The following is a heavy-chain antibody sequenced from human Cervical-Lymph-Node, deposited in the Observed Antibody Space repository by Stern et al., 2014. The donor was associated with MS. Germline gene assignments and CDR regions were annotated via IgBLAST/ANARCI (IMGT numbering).Heavy chain of an antibody. CDR1: GGSVSSTNW. Sequence: QVQLQELGPGLVKPSGTLSLTCAVSGGSVSSTNWWSWVRQSPGKGLEWIGNIYHSGASNYRPSLRSRVSISLDNSKNHLSLHLTSVSAADTAVYYCARERQQYCNSEGCSYWYFDLWGRGTLVTVSS. CDR2: IYHSGAS. J-gene: IGHJ2*01. D-gene: IGHD2/OR15-2a*01. V-gene: IGHV4-4*02. CDR3: ARERQQYCNSEGCSYWYFDL.